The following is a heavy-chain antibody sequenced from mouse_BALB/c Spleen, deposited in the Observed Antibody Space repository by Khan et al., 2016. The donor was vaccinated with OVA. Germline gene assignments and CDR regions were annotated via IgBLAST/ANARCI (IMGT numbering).Heavy chain of an antibody. J-gene: IGHJ2*01. CDR3: ARTARIKY. CDR1: GYSITSCYV. CDR2: ISYSGST. V-gene: IGHV3-2*02. Sequence: EVQLQESGPGLVKPSQSLSLSCTVTGYSITSCYVCNLIRQFPGNKLECMCYISYSGSTNYNPSLKSRISFTPDTSYNQSYLQLNSVTTEDTATYYCARTARIKYWGQGTTLTVSS. D-gene: IGHD1-2*01.